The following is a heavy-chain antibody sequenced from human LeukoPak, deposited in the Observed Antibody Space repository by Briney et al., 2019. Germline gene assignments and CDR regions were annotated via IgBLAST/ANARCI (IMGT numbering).Heavy chain of an antibody. CDR2: IIPIFGTA. CDR3: ARSLAVAGTGDY. J-gene: IGHJ4*02. D-gene: IGHD6-19*01. V-gene: IGHV1-69*06. CDR1: GGTFSSYD. Sequence: SVKVSCKASGGTFSSYDISWVRQAPGQGLEWMGGIIPIFGTANYAQKFQGRVTLTADKSTSTTYMELSSLRSEDTAVYYCARSLAVAGTGDYWGQGTLVTVSS.